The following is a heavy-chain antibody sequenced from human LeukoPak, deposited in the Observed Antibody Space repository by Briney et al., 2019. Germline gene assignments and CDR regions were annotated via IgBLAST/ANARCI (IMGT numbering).Heavy chain of an antibody. CDR2: IIPIFGTA. V-gene: IGHV1-69*05. CDR3: ARGFTSSSSFSASYYYYMDV. J-gene: IGHJ6*03. Sequence: SVKVSCKASGGTFSNYAISWVRQAPGQGLEWMGGIIPIFGTANYAQKFQGRVTITTDESTSTAYMELSSLRSEGTAVYYCARGFTSSSSFSASYYYYMDVWGKGTTVTVSS. D-gene: IGHD6-6*01. CDR1: GGTFSNYA.